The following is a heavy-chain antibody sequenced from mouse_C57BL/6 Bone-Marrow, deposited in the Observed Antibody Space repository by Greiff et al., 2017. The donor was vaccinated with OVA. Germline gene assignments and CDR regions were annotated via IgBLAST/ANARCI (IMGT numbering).Heavy chain of an antibody. CDR1: GFTFSSYG. D-gene: IGHD2-4*01. CDR2: ISSGGSYT. CDR3: ARPLIYYEGY. J-gene: IGHJ3*01. Sequence: EVKLQESGGDLVKPGGSLKLSCAASGFTFSSYGMSWVRQTPDKRLEWVATISSGGSYTYYPDSVKGRFTISRDNAKNTLYLQMSSLKSEDTAMYYCARPLIYYEGYWGQGTLVTVSA. V-gene: IGHV5-6*01.